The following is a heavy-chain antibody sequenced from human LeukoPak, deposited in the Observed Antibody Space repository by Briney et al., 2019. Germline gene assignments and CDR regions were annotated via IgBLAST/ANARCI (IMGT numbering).Heavy chain of an antibody. CDR2: ISYDGSNK. CDR3: AKDPGYGSGSYLDY. J-gene: IGHJ4*02. CDR1: GFTFSSYG. Sequence: GRSLRLSCAASGFTFSSYGMHWVRQAPGKGLEGVAVISYDGSNKYYADSVKGRFTISRDNSKNTLYLQMNSLRAEDTAVYYCAKDPGYGSGSYLDYWGQGTLVTVSS. D-gene: IGHD3-10*01. V-gene: IGHV3-30*18.